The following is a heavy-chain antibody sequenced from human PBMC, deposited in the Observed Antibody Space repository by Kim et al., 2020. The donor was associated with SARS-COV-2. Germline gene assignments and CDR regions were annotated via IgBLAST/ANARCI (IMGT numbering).Heavy chain of an antibody. CDR3: ARDGGVDVGDLDY. V-gene: IGHV3-33*08. D-gene: IGHD3-16*01. Sequence: GGSLRLSCAASGFTFSSYGMHWVRQAPGKGLEWVAVIWYDGSNKYYADSVKGRFTISRDNSKNTLYLQMNSLRAEDTALYYCARDGGVDVGDLDYWGQGTLVTVSS. CDR1: GFTFSSYG. J-gene: IGHJ4*02. CDR2: IWYDGSNK.